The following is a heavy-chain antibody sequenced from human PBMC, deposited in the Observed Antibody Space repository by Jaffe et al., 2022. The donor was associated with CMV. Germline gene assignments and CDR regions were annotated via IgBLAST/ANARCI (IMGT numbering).Heavy chain of an antibody. Sequence: EVQLVESGGGLVKPGRSLRLSCTASGFTFGDYAMSWFRQAPGKGLEWVGFIRSKAYGGTTEYAASVKGRFTISRDDSKSIAYLQMNSLKTEDTAVYYCTRDQDSSGYYYEYPYEYWGQGTLVTVSS. V-gene: IGHV3-49*05. J-gene: IGHJ4*02. CDR3: TRDQDSSGYYYEYPYEY. D-gene: IGHD3-22*01. CDR1: GFTFGDYA. CDR2: IRSKAYGGTT.